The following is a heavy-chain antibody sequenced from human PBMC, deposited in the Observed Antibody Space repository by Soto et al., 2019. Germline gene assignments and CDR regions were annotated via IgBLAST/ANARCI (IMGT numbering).Heavy chain of an antibody. CDR3: AKDRGPLGGSAYGGFDY. Sequence: QVQLVESGGGVVQPGRSLRLSCAASGFTFSSYGMHWVRQAPGKGLEWVAVISYDGSNKYYADSVKGRFTISRDNSKNTLYLQMNSLRAEDTAVYYCAKDRGPLGGSAYGGFDYWGQGTLVTVSS. J-gene: IGHJ4*02. V-gene: IGHV3-30*18. D-gene: IGHD2-15*01. CDR2: ISYDGSNK. CDR1: GFTFSSYG.